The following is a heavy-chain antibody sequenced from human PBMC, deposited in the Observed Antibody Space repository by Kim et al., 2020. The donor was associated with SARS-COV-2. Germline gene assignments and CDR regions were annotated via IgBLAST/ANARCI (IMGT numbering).Heavy chain of an antibody. CDR3: ARVGWELLSFR. CDR2: ISSSRSYI. V-gene: IGHV3-21*01. D-gene: IGHD1-26*01. CDR1: GFTFSSYS. Sequence: GGSLRLSCAASGFTFSSYSMNWVRQAPGKGLEWVSSISSSRSYIYYADSVKGRFTISRDNAKNSLYLQMNRLRAEDSAVYYCARVGWELLSFRWGQGTLVTVSS. J-gene: IGHJ4*02.